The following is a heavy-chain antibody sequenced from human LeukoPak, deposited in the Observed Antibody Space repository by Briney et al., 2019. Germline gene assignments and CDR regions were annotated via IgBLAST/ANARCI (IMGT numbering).Heavy chain of an antibody. CDR3: ASSRGSWPDYFDY. J-gene: IGHJ4*02. CDR2: ISGSGGST. V-gene: IGHV3-23*01. Sequence: GGSLRLSCAASGFTFSSYAMSWVRQAPGKGLEWVSAISGSGGSTYYADSVKGRFTISRDNSKNTLYLQMNSLRAEDTAVYYCASSRGSWPDYFDYWGQGTLVTVSS. D-gene: IGHD6-13*01. CDR1: GFTFSSYA.